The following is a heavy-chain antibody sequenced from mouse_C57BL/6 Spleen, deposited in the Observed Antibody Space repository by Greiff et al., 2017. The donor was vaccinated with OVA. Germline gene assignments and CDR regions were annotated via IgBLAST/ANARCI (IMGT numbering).Heavy chain of an antibody. CDR3: ARPAYDYDWYFDV. D-gene: IGHD2-4*01. Sequence: DVKLVESGGGLVKPGGSLKLSCAASGFTFSSYTMSWVRQTPEKRLEWVATISGGGGNTYYPDSVKGRFTISRDNAKNTLYLQMSSLRSEDTALYYCARPAYDYDWYFDVWGTGTTVTVSS. CDR1: GFTFSSYT. V-gene: IGHV5-9*01. J-gene: IGHJ1*03. CDR2: ISGGGGNT.